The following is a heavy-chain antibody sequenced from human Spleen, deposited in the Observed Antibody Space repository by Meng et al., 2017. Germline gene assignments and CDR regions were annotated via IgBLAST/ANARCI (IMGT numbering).Heavy chain of an antibody. CDR3: ARAGGWFDP. CDR2: IYYSGST. D-gene: IGHD1-26*01. V-gene: IGHV4-61*01. CDR1: GGSVSSGSYY. Sequence: QVQLQGSGPGLVRPSETLSLTCTVSGGSVSSGSYYWSWIRQPPGKGLEWIGYIYYSGSTYYNPSLKSRVTISVDTSKNQFSLKVSSVTAADTAVYYCARAGGWFDPWGQGSLVTVSS. J-gene: IGHJ5*02.